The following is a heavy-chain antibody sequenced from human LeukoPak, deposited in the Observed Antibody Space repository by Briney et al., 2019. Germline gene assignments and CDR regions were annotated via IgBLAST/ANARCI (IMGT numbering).Heavy chain of an antibody. CDR3: GRDPLSSSSFDL. V-gene: IGHV3-48*01. CDR2: ISSRSATI. Sequence: PGGSLRLSCAASGFTFSSYSMNWVRQAPGKGLEWVSYISSRSATIYYADSVKVRFTIPRDNTKNSLYLQMNSLRAADTAVYYCGRDPLSSSSFDLWGQGTLVTVSS. CDR1: GFTFSSYS. D-gene: IGHD6-13*01. J-gene: IGHJ5*02.